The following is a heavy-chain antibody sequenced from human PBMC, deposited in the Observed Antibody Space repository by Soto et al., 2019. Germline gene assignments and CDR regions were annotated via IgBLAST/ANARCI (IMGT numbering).Heavy chain of an antibody. D-gene: IGHD3-22*01. CDR1: GGSISSSSYY. V-gene: IGHV4-39*01. CDR2: IYYSGST. CDR3: ARRLYYDSSGFEGGGMDV. J-gene: IGHJ6*02. Sequence: QLQLQESGPGLVKPSETLSLTCTVSGGSISSSSYYWGWIRQPPGKGLEWIGSIYYSGSTYYNPSLKSRVTTSVDTPKNQFSLTLSSVTAADTAVYYCARRLYYDSSGFEGGGMDVWGQGTTVTVSS.